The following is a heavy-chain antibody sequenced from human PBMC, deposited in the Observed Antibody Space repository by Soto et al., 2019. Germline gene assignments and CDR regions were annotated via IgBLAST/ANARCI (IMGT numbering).Heavy chain of an antibody. V-gene: IGHV3-49*03. D-gene: IGHD1-26*01. Sequence: PGGSLRLSCTASGFTFGDYAMSWFRQAPGKGLEWVGFIRSKAYGGTTEYAASVKGRFTISRDDSKSIAYLQMNSLKTEDTAVYYCTRRPKWELEKIYYFDYLGQGTLVTVSS. CDR2: IRSKAYGGTT. CDR3: TRRPKWELEKIYYFDY. J-gene: IGHJ4*02. CDR1: GFTFGDYA.